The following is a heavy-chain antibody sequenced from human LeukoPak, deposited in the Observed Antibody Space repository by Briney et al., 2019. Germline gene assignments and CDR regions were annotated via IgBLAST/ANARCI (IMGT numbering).Heavy chain of an antibody. CDR2: IYRSGST. CDR1: GGSISSSNW. J-gene: IGHJ4*02. Sequence: SETLSLTCAVSGGSISSSNWWSWVRQPPGKGLEWIGEIYRSGSTNYNPSLKSRVTISVDKSKNQFSLKLSSVTAADTAVYYCAREDYRSGSVDYWGRGTLVTVSS. CDR3: AREDYRSGSVDY. V-gene: IGHV4-4*02. D-gene: IGHD3-10*01.